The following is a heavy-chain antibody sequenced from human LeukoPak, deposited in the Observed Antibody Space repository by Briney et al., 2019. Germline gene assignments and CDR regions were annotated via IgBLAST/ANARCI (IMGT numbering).Heavy chain of an antibody. D-gene: IGHD2-2*01. J-gene: IGHJ3*02. CDR2: IYHSGST. CDR1: GGSISSGGYY. Sequence: SQTLSLTCTVSGGSISSGGYYWSWIRQPPGKGLEWIGYIYHSGSTYYNPSLKSRVTISVDRSKNQFSLKLSSVTAADTAVYYCASERYCSSTSCRTDAFDIWGQGTMVTVSS. V-gene: IGHV4-30-2*01. CDR3: ASERYCSSTSCRTDAFDI.